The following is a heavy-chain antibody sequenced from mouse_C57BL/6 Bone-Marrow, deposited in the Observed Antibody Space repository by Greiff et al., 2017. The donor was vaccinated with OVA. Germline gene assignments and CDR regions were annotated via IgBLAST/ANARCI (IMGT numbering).Heavy chain of an antibody. CDR2: IDPSDSYT. V-gene: IGHV1-69*01. J-gene: IGHJ2*01. CDR1: GYTFTSYW. CDR3: AREGIRTTVVATDYFDY. Sequence: QVQLQQSGAELVMPGASVKLSCKASGYTFTSYWMHWVKQRPGQGLEWIGEIDPSDSYTNYNQKFKGKSTLTVDKSSSTAYMQLSSLTSEDSAVYYCAREGIRTTVVATDYFDYWGQGTTLTVSS. D-gene: IGHD1-1*01.